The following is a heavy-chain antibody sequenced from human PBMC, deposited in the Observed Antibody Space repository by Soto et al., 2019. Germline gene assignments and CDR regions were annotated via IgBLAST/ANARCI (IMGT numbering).Heavy chain of an antibody. CDR2: IYPGDSDT. J-gene: IGHJ4*02. CDR1: GYSFTNYW. Sequence: PGESLKISCNGSGYSFTNYWIGWVRQMPGKGLEWMGIIYPGDSDTRYGPSFQGQVTISADKSISTAYLQWSSLKASDTAMYYCARKELRQWLVGGVDYWGQGTLVTVSS. V-gene: IGHV5-51*01. CDR3: ARKELRQWLVGGVDY. D-gene: IGHD6-19*01.